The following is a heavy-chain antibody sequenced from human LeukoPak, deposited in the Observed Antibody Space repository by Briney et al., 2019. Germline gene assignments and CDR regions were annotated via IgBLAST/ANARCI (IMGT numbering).Heavy chain of an antibody. Sequence: ASVKVSCRASGYTFTGYHINWVRQAPGQGLEWMGWINPKSGDTNYAQKFQGRVTITRDTSISTAHMELSRLKSDDTAVYYCARGGLRYDAFDIWGQGTMATVSS. D-gene: IGHD4-17*01. CDR2: INPKSGDT. V-gene: IGHV1-2*02. CDR3: ARGGLRYDAFDI. J-gene: IGHJ3*02. CDR1: GYTFTGYH.